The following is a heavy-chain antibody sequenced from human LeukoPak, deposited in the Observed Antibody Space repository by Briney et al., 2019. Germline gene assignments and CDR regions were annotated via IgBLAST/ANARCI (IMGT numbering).Heavy chain of an antibody. D-gene: IGHD3-10*01. Sequence: ASVKVSCKASGYTFTSYGISWVRQAPGQGLEWMGWISAYNGNTNYAQKLQGRVTMTTDTSTSTAYMELRSLRSDDTAVYYCARDPYHYGSGSLYFDYWGQGTLVTVSS. CDR2: ISAYNGNT. J-gene: IGHJ4*02. CDR1: GYTFTSYG. V-gene: IGHV1-18*01. CDR3: ARDPYHYGSGSLYFDY.